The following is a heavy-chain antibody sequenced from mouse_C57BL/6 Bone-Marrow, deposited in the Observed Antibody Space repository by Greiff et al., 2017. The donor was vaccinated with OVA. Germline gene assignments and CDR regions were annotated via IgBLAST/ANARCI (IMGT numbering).Heavy chain of an antibody. V-gene: IGHV5-9-1*02. Sequence: EVQRVESGAGLVKPGGSLKLSCAASGFTFSSYAMSWVRQTPEKRLEWVAYISSGGDYIYYADTVKGRFTISRDNARNTLYLQMSSLRSEDTAMYYCTRDPYYYGSPWFAYWGQGTLVTVSA. D-gene: IGHD1-1*01. CDR1: GFTFSSYA. CDR3: TRDPYYYGSPWFAY. CDR2: ISSGGDYI. J-gene: IGHJ3*01.